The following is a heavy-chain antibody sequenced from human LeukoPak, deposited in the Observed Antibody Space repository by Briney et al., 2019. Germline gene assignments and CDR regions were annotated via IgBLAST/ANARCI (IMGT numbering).Heavy chain of an antibody. CDR2: ISAHDGTR. CDR1: GYTFTNYG. Sequence: GASVKVSCKASGYTFTNYGITWVRQAPGQGLEWMGWISAHDGTRNYALKHEDRVTMTTDTSTSTAYMELRGLRSDDTAVYYCARVDSSSWDLDYWGQGTLVTVSS. V-gene: IGHV1-18*01. J-gene: IGHJ4*02. CDR3: ARVDSSSWDLDY. D-gene: IGHD6-13*01.